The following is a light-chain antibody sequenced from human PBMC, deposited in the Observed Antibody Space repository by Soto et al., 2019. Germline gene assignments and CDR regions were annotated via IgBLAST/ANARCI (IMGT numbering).Light chain of an antibody. CDR2: GAS. CDR1: QTVGNNY. V-gene: IGKV3-20*01. J-gene: IGKJ1*01. CDR3: QQYDRLPRT. Sequence: EIVLTQSPGTLSLSPGDGATLSCRASQTVGNNYLAWYQLRPGQAPRLLIHGASSRATGIPDRFSGSGSGTEFTLTIGRLEPEDFAVYYCQQYDRLPRTFGQGTKVDIK.